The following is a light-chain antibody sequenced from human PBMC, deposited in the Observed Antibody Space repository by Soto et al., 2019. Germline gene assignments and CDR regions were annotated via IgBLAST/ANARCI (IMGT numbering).Light chain of an antibody. CDR2: KAS. J-gene: IGKJ1*01. CDR1: RSINSY. V-gene: IGKV1-5*03. CDR3: QQYNSYSRT. Sequence: DIQMTGSPSTLSASVGDRVTIACRASRSINSYLAWYQQKPGKAPKLLIYKASSLESGVPSRFSGSGSGTEFTLTISSLQPDDFATYYCQQYNSYSRTFGQGTKVDIK.